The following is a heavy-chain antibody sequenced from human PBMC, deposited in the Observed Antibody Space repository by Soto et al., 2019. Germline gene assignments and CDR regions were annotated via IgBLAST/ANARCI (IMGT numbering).Heavy chain of an antibody. Sequence: GESLKISCKGSGYSFTSYWIGWVRQMPGKGLEWMGIIYPGDSDTRYSPSFQGQVTISADKSISTAYLQWSSLKASDTAMYYCARLGEGTTVTTIPNYYYYGMDVWGQGTTVTVSS. CDR1: GYSFTSYW. J-gene: IGHJ6*02. D-gene: IGHD4-4*01. CDR2: IYPGDSDT. V-gene: IGHV5-51*01. CDR3: ARLGEGTTVTTIPNYYYYGMDV.